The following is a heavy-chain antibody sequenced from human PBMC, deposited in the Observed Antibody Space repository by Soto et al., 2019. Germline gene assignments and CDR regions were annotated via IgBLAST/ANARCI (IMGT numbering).Heavy chain of an antibody. J-gene: IGHJ4*02. CDR2: ISGSGDNT. CDR1: GFIFSTDA. V-gene: IGHV3-23*01. D-gene: IGHD2-2*01. Sequence: EVQLLESGGRLVQPGGSLRISCAASGFIFSTDALNWVRQAPGKGLEWVSGISGSGDNTYYADSVKGRFTISRDNSKITLYLQMNYVRVEDTAVYYCAKSPRRGYEPPWDYWGQGTLVTVSS. CDR3: AKSPRRGYEPPWDY.